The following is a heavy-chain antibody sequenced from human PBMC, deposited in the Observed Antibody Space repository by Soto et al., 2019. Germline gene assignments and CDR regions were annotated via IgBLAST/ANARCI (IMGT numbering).Heavy chain of an antibody. Sequence: QVLLQESGPGLVQPSGTLSLSCAVSGDSISTNYFWGWVRQPPGKGLEWVGDISHSGSVNYNPSLKSRVTISIDKSQNQFSLKLNSVTAADTAVYYCARSFGWYAIDYWGQGTLVIVSS. CDR2: ISHSGSV. D-gene: IGHD6-19*01. CDR1: GDSISTNYF. J-gene: IGHJ4*01. CDR3: ARSFGWYAIDY. V-gene: IGHV4-4*02.